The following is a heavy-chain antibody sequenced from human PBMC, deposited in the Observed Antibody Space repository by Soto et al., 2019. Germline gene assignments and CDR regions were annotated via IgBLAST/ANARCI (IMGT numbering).Heavy chain of an antibody. CDR3: ARQFWSGYWGCTWEYNWIVP. CDR1: GFTFSSYW. V-gene: IGHV3-74*01. J-gene: IGHJ5*02. D-gene: IGHD3-3*02. CDR2: INSDGSST. Sequence: GVSLRLSCAASGFTFSSYWMHWVRQAPGKGLVWVSRINSDGSSTSYAHSVKGRFTISRDNAKNTLYLQMNSLRAEDTAVYYCARQFWSGYWGCTWEYNWIVPWGQGTLVTVSS.